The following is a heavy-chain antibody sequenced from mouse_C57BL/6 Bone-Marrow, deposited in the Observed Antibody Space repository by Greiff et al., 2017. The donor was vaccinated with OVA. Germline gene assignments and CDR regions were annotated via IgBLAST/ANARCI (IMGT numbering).Heavy chain of an antibody. CDR1: GYTFTSYW. CDR2: INPGSGGT. Sequence: QVQLQQSGAELVKPGASVKMSCKASGYTFTSYWITWVKQRPGQGLEWIGVINPGSGGTNYNEKFKGKATLTADKSSSTAYMQLSSLTSEDSAVYFCARLGGFAYWGQGTLVTVSA. J-gene: IGHJ3*01. V-gene: IGHV1-55*01. CDR3: ARLGGFAY.